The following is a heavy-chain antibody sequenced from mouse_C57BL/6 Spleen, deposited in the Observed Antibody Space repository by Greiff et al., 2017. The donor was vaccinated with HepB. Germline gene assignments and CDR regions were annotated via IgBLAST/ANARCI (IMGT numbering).Heavy chain of an antibody. V-gene: IGHV1-82*01. CDR3: TRDGYFEY. CDR1: GYAFSSSW. CDR2: IYPGDGDT. D-gene: IGHD2-3*01. J-gene: IGHJ2*01. Sequence: QVQLQQSGPELVKPGASVKISCKASGYAFSSSWMNWVKQRPGKGLEWIGCIYPGDGDTNYNEKFKGKATLTADKSSSTAYMQLSSLTSEDSAVYFCTRDGYFEYWGQGTTVTVSS.